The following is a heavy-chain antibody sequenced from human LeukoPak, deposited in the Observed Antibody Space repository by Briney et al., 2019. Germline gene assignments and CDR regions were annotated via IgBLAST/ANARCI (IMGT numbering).Heavy chain of an antibody. V-gene: IGHV3-23*01. CDR2: ISGSGGST. Sequence: GGSLRLSCAASGFTFSSYAMSWVRQAPGKGLEWVSAISGSGGSTYYADSVKGRSTISRDNSKNTLYLQMNSLRAEDTAVYYCAKDWGYCSSSSCSRSTFDYWGQGTPVTVSS. CDR1: GFTFSSYA. J-gene: IGHJ4*02. CDR3: AKDWGYCSSSSCSRSTFDY. D-gene: IGHD2-2*01.